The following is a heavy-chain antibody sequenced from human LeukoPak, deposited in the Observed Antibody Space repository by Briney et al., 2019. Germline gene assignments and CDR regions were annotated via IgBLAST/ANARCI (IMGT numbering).Heavy chain of an antibody. Sequence: PGGSLRLSCVASGFTFTSYDMHWVRQAPGKGLEWVAVTRYDGTNKEYADSVKGRFTISRDNSKNTLYLQMSSLRAEDTAVYYCARDRVRGYSYGLFDYWGQGTLVTVSS. CDR3: ARDRVRGYSYGLFDY. V-gene: IGHV3-33*01. D-gene: IGHD5-18*01. CDR2: TRYDGTNK. CDR1: GFTFTSYD. J-gene: IGHJ4*02.